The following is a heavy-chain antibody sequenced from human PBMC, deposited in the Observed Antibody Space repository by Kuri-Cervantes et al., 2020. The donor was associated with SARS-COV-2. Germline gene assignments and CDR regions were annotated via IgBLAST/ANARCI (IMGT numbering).Heavy chain of an antibody. D-gene: IGHD3-10*01. Sequence: GESLKISCIAYGFSFRIYSMNWVRQAPGKGLEWISYVSPNSNTIYYADSVKGRFTISRDNAKNSLYLQMNSLGVEDMAVYYCARDRRGDYWGQGTLVTVSS. J-gene: IGHJ4*02. CDR1: GFSFRIYS. CDR3: ARDRRGDY. CDR2: VSPNSNTI. V-gene: IGHV3-48*01.